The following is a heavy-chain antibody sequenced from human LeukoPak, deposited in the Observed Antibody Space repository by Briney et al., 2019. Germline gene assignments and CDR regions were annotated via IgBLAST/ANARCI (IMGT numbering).Heavy chain of an antibody. V-gene: IGHV7-4-1*02. CDR2: INTNTGNP. D-gene: IGHD6-13*01. CDR1: GYTFTSYA. J-gene: IGHJ6*02. CDR3: ARVSLSSSWYGGYYYYGMDV. Sequence: ASVKVSCKASGYTFTSYAMNWVRQAPGQGLEWMGWINTNTGNPTYAQGFTGRFVFSLDTSVSTAYLQISSLKAEDTAVYYCARVSLSSSWYGGYYYYGMDVWGQGTTVTVSS.